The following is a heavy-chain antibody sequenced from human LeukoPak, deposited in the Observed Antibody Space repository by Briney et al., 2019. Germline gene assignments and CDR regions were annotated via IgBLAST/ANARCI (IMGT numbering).Heavy chain of an antibody. CDR2: IYYSGST. Sequence: SETLSLTCTVSGGSISSYYWSWIRQPPGKGLEWIGYIYYSGSTNYNPSLKSRVTISVDTSKNQFSLKLSSVTAADTAVYYCARDPRTPSSGLFSYWYFDLWGRGTLVTVSS. CDR1: GGSISSYY. V-gene: IGHV4-59*01. CDR3: ARDPRTPSSGLFSYWYFDL. J-gene: IGHJ2*01. D-gene: IGHD3-10*01.